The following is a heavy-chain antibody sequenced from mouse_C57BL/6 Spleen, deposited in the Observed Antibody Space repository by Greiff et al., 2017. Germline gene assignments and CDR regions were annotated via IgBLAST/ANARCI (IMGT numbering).Heavy chain of an antibody. J-gene: IGHJ4*01. D-gene: IGHD2-5*01. V-gene: IGHV1-64*01. CDR1: GYTFTSYW. CDR2: IHPNSGST. Sequence: QVQLQQPGAELVKPGASVKLSCKASGYTFTSYWMHWVKQRPGQGLEWIGMIHPNSGSTNYNEKFKSKATLTVDKSSSTTYMQLSSLTSEASAVYYCARSRSNYGWNAMGYWGQGTSVTVSS. CDR3: ARSRSNYGWNAMGY.